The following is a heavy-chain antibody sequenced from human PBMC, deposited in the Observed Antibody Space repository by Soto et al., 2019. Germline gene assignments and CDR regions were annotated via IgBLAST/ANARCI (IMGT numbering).Heavy chain of an antibody. Sequence: SETLSLTCTVSGDSFSSNSYYWGWIRQPPGKGLEWIGSIYYSGSTYYNPSLESRVTISIDTSENQFSLKLSSVTAADTAVYYCARHGRWLAYDYWGQGTLVTVSS. CDR3: ARHGRWLAYDY. D-gene: IGHD6-19*01. J-gene: IGHJ4*02. CDR2: IYYSGST. CDR1: GDSFSSNSYY. V-gene: IGHV4-39*01.